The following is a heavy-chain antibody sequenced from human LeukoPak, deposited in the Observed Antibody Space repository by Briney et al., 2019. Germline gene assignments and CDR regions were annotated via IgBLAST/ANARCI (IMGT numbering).Heavy chain of an antibody. D-gene: IGHD3-10*01. CDR1: GFTFTTYW. CDR3: VKVAKYYYGSETYYFFEQ. V-gene: IGHV3-7*01. J-gene: IGHJ4*02. CDR2: INQDGTEK. Sequence: GGSLGLSCAASGFTFTTYWMSWVRHFPGKGLQWVASINQDGTEKYYVDSVKGRFTISRDNAKNSLHLQMNSLRVEDTAIYYCVKVAKYYYGSETYYFFEQWGQGTPVTASS.